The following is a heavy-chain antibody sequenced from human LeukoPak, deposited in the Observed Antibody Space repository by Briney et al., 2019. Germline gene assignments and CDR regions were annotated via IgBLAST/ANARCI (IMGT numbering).Heavy chain of an antibody. CDR3: ARPYYYDSRIDP. V-gene: IGHV4-30-4*01. CDR1: GVSISSGDYY. CDR2: MYSSGST. D-gene: IGHD3-22*01. Sequence: KTSQTLSLTCPVSGVSISSGDYYWSWLRQPPGKGLEWIGYMYSSGSTYYNPSLKRPSTISVDTSKNQFSLKLSSVTAADTAVYYCARPYYYDSRIDPWGQGTLVTVSS. J-gene: IGHJ5*02.